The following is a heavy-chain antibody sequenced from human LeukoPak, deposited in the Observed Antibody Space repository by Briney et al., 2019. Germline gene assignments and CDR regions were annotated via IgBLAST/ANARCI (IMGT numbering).Heavy chain of an antibody. CDR2: IYDSGTT. Sequence: ASETLSLTCTVSGGSISSSSYYWGWIRQPPGKGLEWIGYIYDSGTTNYNPSLKSRVTISVDMSKKQFSLKLSSVTAADTAVYYCATARDCSRTSCYISSDAFDIWGQGTMVTVSS. CDR3: ATARDCSRTSCYISSDAFDI. D-gene: IGHD2-2*02. CDR1: GGSISSSSYY. V-gene: IGHV4-61*05. J-gene: IGHJ3*02.